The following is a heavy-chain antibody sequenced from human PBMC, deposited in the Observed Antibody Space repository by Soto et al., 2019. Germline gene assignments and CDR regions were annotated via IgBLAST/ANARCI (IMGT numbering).Heavy chain of an antibody. CDR2: IYYSGST. CDR3: ARHEYTRVTPHQHDY. D-gene: IGHD4-4*01. J-gene: IGHJ4*02. CDR1: GGSISSSSYY. Sequence: QLQLQESGPGLVKPSETLSLTCTVSGGSISSSSYYWGWIRQPPGKGLEWIGSIYYSGSTYYNPSLKSRVTISVDTSKNQFSLKLSSMTAADTAVYYCARHEYTRVTPHQHDYWGQGTLVTVSS. V-gene: IGHV4-39*01.